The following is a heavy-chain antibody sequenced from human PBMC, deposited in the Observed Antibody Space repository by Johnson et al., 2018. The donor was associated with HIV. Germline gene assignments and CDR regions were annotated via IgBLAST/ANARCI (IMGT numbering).Heavy chain of an antibody. Sequence: VQLVESGGGLVQPGGSLRLSCAASGFTFSSYWMTWVRQAPGKGLEWVANIKQDGSERYYVDSLKGRFTISRDNAKNSLYLQMNSLRAEDTAVFHCARGDVGAFDIWGQGTMVTVSS. D-gene: IGHD1-26*01. CDR2: IKQDGSER. CDR3: ARGDVGAFDI. CDR1: GFTFSSYW. J-gene: IGHJ3*02. V-gene: IGHV3-7*01.